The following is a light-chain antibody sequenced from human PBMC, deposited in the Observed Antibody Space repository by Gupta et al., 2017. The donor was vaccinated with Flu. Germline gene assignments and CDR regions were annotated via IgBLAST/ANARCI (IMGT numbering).Light chain of an antibody. CDR3: CLYEDRGMYWV. J-gene: IGLJ3*02. CDR2: DVS. V-gene: IGLV2-11*01. Sequence: ALSHPRPPSRSPRQSVTISCTGASSDVGAYDYVSWFQHHSGKAPKLIIYDVSKRPSGVPDHFSGSKSGNTASLTISGLQAEDEADYYCCLYEDRGMYWVFGGGTKLTVL. CDR1: SSDVGAYDY.